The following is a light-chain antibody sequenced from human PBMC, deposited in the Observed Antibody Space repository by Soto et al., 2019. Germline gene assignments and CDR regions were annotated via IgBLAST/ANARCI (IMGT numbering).Light chain of an antibody. Sequence: EIVVTQSPGTLSLSPGERATLSCRASQSISSSYSAWYQHKPGQAPRLLIYAASRRATGIPDRFSGSGSGTDFTLTISRLGPDDFAVYYCQQYGSSSYTFGQGTQLEIK. J-gene: IGKJ2*01. V-gene: IGKV3-20*01. CDR1: QSISSSY. CDR2: AAS. CDR3: QQYGSSSYT.